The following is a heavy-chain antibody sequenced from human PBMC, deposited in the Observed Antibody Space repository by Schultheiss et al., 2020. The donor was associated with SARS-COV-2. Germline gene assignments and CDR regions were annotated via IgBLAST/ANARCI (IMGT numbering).Heavy chain of an antibody. Sequence: SETLSLTCTVSGTSISSYYWSWIRQPPGKGLEWIGEINHSGSTNYNPSLKSRVTISVDTSKNQFSLKLSSVTAADTAVYYCARDRRYDFWSGYYTVVDAFDIWGQGTMVTVSS. CDR2: INHSGST. D-gene: IGHD3-3*01. J-gene: IGHJ3*02. V-gene: IGHV4-59*12. CDR3: ARDRRYDFWSGYYTVVDAFDI. CDR1: GTSISSYY.